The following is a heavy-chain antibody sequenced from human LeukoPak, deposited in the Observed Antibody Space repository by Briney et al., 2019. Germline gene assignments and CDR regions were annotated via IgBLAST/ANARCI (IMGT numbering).Heavy chain of an antibody. D-gene: IGHD1-26*01. Sequence: TGGSLRLSCAASGFTFSGYAMSWVRQAPGKGLEWVSVITGSGGSTYYADSVKGRFTISGDNSKNTLYLQMNSLRAEDTAVYYCARDWRGIVGATTPYYYYGMDVWGQGTTVTVSS. CDR1: GFTFSGYA. J-gene: IGHJ6*02. CDR2: ITGSGGST. CDR3: ARDWRGIVGATTPYYYYGMDV. V-gene: IGHV3-23*01.